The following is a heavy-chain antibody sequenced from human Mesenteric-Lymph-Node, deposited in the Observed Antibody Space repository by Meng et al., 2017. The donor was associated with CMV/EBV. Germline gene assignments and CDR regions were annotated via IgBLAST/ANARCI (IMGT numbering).Heavy chain of an antibody. V-gene: IGHV4-39*01. Sequence: SETLSLTCTVSGGSISSSRHHWGWIRQPPGKGLEWIGSIYYTGSTYYTPSLKSRVTISVETSNNQFSLKMNSVTAADTAVYHCASKLGYYYHGMDVWGQGTTVTVSS. CDR3: ASKLGYYYHGMDV. CDR1: GGSISSSRHH. J-gene: IGHJ6*02. D-gene: IGHD3-16*01. CDR2: IYYTGST.